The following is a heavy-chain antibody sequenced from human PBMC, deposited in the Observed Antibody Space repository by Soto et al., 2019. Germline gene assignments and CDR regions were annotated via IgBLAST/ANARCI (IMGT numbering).Heavy chain of an antibody. J-gene: IGHJ4*02. CDR3: ARDRLRGYDSSGFYS. D-gene: IGHD3-22*01. V-gene: IGHV1-18*01. Sequence: ASVKLSCKASGDSFSCYGINWVRQAPGQGLEWMGWINPSDGNRNFAQKFEDRVAMTTATSINTVFLELRSLKSDDTAIYYCARDRLRGYDSSGFYSWGQGTMVTVSS. CDR2: INPSDGNR. CDR1: GDSFSCYG.